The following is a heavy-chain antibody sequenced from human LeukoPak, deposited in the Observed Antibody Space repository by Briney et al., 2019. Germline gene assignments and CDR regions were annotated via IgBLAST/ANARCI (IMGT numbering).Heavy chain of an antibody. V-gene: IGHV3-33*07. CDR3: ARAGPRGNSQFDY. Sequence: GGSLRLSCAASGFNFNSYGMYWVRQSPGKGLEWVALIWYDGSNKYYTDSVKGRFIISRDNSKNTLYLQMNSLRAEDTAVYYCARAGPRGNSQFDYWGQGTLVTVSS. J-gene: IGHJ4*02. CDR1: GFNFNSYG. D-gene: IGHD2/OR15-2a*01. CDR2: IWYDGSNK.